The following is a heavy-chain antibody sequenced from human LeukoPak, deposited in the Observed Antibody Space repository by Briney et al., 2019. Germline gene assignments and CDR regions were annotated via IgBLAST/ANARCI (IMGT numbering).Heavy chain of an antibody. V-gene: IGHV3-33*01. CDR3: AVTPPDYYDSSGYYPH. D-gene: IGHD3-22*01. Sequence: GGSLRLSCAASGFTFSSYGMHWVRQAPGKGLEWVAVIWYDGSNKYYADSVKGRFTISRDNSKNTLYLQMNSLRAEDTAVYYCAVTPPDYYDSSGYYPHWGQGTLVTVSS. CDR1: GFTFSSYG. J-gene: IGHJ4*02. CDR2: IWYDGSNK.